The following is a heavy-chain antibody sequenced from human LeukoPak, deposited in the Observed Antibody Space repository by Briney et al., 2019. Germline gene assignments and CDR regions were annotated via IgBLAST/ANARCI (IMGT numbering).Heavy chain of an antibody. CDR3: ASTYYDFWSGYQYRDFDY. V-gene: IGHV4-34*01. Sequence: PSETLSLTCGVYGSSSTGNYWTWLRQSPGRGLEWIGEFNHMETTSYNPSLKSRVTISVDTSKNQFSLKLSSVTAADTAMYYCASTYYDFWSGYQYRDFDYWGQGTLVTVSS. CDR1: GSSSTGNY. J-gene: IGHJ4*02. D-gene: IGHD3-3*01. CDR2: FNHMETT.